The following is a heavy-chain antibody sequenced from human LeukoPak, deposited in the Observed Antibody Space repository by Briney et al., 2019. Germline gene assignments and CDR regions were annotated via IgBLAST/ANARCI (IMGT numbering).Heavy chain of an antibody. CDR3: ARNRNGWVFGGPYDY. J-gene: IGHJ4*02. V-gene: IGHV4-31*03. D-gene: IGHD3-3*01. Sequence: SETLSLTCTVSGGSISSGGYYWSWIRQHPGKGLEWIGYIYYSGSTYYNPSLKSRVTISVDTSKNQFSLKLSSVTAADTAVYYCARNRNGWVFGGPYDYWGQGTLVTVSS. CDR1: GGSISSGGYY. CDR2: IYYSGST.